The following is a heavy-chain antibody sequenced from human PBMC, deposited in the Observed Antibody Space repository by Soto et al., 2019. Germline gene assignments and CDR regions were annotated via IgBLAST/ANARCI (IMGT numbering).Heavy chain of an antibody. CDR1: GFTFSSYS. J-gene: IGHJ4*02. CDR2: ISSSSTI. Sequence: GGSLRLSCAASGFTFSSYSMNWVRQAPGKGLEWVSYISSSSTIYYADSVKGQFTISRDNAKNSLYLQMNSLRDEDTAVYYCARDSGYDYVFDYWGQGTLVTVSS. CDR3: ARDSGYDYVFDY. D-gene: IGHD5-12*01. V-gene: IGHV3-48*02.